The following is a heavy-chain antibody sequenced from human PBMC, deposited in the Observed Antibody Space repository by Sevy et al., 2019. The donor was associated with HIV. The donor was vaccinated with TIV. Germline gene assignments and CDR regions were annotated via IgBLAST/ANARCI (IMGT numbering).Heavy chain of an antibody. Sequence: GGSLRLSCAASGFTFDDYAMHWVRQAPGKGLEWVSGISWNSGSIGYADSVKGRITISRDNAKNSLYLQMNSLRAEDTALYYCAKGLGAAGTDGDYYYYYGMDVWGQGTTVTVSS. CDR1: GFTFDDYA. CDR2: ISWNSGSI. J-gene: IGHJ6*02. CDR3: AKGLGAAGTDGDYYYYYGMDV. V-gene: IGHV3-9*01. D-gene: IGHD6-13*01.